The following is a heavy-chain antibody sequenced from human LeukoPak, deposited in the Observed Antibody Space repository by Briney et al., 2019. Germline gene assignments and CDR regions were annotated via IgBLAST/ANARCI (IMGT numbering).Heavy chain of an antibody. Sequence: GGSLRLSCEASGFTFSSYSMNWVRQAPGKGLEWISYISTSTTTIYYANSVKGRFTISRDNAKKSLYLQMNSLRAEDTAVYYCARRSGIAVAGAFDYWGQGTLVTVSS. J-gene: IGHJ4*02. CDR3: ARRSGIAVAGAFDY. V-gene: IGHV3-48*01. D-gene: IGHD6-19*01. CDR2: ISTSTTTI. CDR1: GFTFSSYS.